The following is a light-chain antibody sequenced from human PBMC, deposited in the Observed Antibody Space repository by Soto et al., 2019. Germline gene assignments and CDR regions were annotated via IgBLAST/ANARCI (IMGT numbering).Light chain of an antibody. CDR3: QQRSNWPPLT. Sequence: EIVLTQSPANLSLSPGERATLSCRASQSVSSYLAWYQQKPGQAPRLLIYDASNRATGIPARFSCSGSGTDFTLTISSLEPEDFAVYYCQQRSNWPPLTFGGGTKVEIK. CDR1: QSVSSY. V-gene: IGKV3-11*01. CDR2: DAS. J-gene: IGKJ4*01.